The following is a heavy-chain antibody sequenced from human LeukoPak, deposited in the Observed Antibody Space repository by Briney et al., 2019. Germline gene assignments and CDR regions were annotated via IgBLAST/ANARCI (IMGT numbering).Heavy chain of an antibody. CDR3: AKVVGGSWYASYYYGMDV. CDR2: ISGSGGST. CDR1: GFTFSSYA. J-gene: IGHJ6*02. D-gene: IGHD6-13*01. V-gene: IGHV3-23*01. Sequence: PGGSLRLSCAASGFTFSSYAMSWVRQAPGKGLEWVSAISGSGGSTYYADSVKGRFTISRDNSKNTLYLQMNSLRAEDTAVYYCAKVVGGSWYASYYYGMDVWGQGTTVTVSS.